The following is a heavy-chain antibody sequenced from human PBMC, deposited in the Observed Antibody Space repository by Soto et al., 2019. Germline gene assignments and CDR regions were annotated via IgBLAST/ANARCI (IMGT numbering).Heavy chain of an antibody. V-gene: IGHV1-69*02. CDR2: IIPILGIA. CDR3: ARGSGGRGNWFDP. Sequence: SVKVSCKASGGTFSSYTISWVRQAPGQGLEWMGRIIPILGIANYAQKFQGRVTITADKSTSTAYMELSSLRSEDTAVYYCARGSGGRGNWFDPWGQGTLVNVSS. J-gene: IGHJ5*02. CDR1: GGTFSSYT. D-gene: IGHD2-15*01.